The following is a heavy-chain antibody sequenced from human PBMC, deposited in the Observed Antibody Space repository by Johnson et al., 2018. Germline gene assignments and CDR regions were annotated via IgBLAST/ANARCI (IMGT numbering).Heavy chain of an antibody. J-gene: IGHJ3*02. CDR2: IYPGDSDT. CDR3: ARLPPDLIAVVPSPTPLALDI. D-gene: IGHD2-2*01. CDR1: GYSFTSHW. V-gene: IGHV5-51*01. Sequence: EVQLVESGAEVKKPGESLKISCKGSGYSFTSHWIGWVRQMPGKGLEWMGIIYPGDSDTTYGPSFQGQVTISVDKPLSTAHPQWSSLKASDTAMYYCARLPPDLIAVVPSPTPLALDIWGQGTTVTVSS.